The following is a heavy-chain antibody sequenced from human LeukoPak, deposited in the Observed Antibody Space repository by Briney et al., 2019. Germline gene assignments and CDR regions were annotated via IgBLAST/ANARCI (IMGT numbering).Heavy chain of an antibody. J-gene: IGHJ5*02. V-gene: IGHV1-2*02. CDR2: INSDSGGT. CDR1: GYTFTGDF. CDR3: ARGNIATRRGENWFDP. D-gene: IGHD6-6*01. Sequence: ASVKVSCKASGYTFTGDFIHWVRQAPGQGLEWMGWINSDSGGTNYARKFQGRVTMTRDTSISTAYMELSGLRSDDTAVFYCARGNIATRRGENWFDPWGQGTLVTVSS.